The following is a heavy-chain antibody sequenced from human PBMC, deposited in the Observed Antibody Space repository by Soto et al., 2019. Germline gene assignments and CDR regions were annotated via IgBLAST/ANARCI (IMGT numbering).Heavy chain of an antibody. J-gene: IGHJ4*02. CDR1: GFTFSSYG. CDR3: AKDEPLYGSGSPLPAY. V-gene: IGHV3-30*18. Sequence: GGSLRLSCAASGFTFSSYGMHWVRQAPGKGLEWVAVISYDGSNKYYADSVKGRFTISRDNSKNTLYLQMNSLRAEDTAVYYCAKDEPLYGSGSPLPAYWGQGT. CDR2: ISYDGSNK. D-gene: IGHD3-10*01.